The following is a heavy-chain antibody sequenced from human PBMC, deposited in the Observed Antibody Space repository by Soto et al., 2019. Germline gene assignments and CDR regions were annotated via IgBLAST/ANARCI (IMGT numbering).Heavy chain of an antibody. D-gene: IGHD1-7*01. Sequence: EVQLVESGGGLVQPGWSLKLSCAASGFTFSGSAMHWVRQASGKGLEWVCRMRSKANSYATVYAASVKGRFTISRDDSKNTAYLQMNSLKTEDTAVYYCTRSVTGTTAHFDYWGQGTLVTVSS. J-gene: IGHJ4*02. CDR1: GFTFSGSA. CDR3: TRSVTGTTAHFDY. CDR2: MRSKANSYAT. V-gene: IGHV3-73*02.